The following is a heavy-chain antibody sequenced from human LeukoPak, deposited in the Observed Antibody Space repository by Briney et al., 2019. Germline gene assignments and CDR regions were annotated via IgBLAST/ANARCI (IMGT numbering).Heavy chain of an antibody. CDR1: GYTFSSYD. J-gene: IGHJ6*02. CDR3: ARSGLPMVRGVIIKSYYYYGMDV. Sequence: ASVKVSCKASGYTFSSYDFNWVRQATGQGLEWMGWINPNSGNTCNAQKIQGRVTMTRNTSISTAYMELSSLRSEDTAVYYCARSGLPMVRGVIIKSYYYYGMDVWGQGTTVTVSS. D-gene: IGHD3-10*01. V-gene: IGHV1-8*01. CDR2: INPNSGNT.